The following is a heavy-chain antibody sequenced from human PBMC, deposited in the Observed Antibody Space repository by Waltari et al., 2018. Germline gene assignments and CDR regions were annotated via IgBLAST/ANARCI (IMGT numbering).Heavy chain of an antibody. CDR3: ASSGSGSYRLPGY. Sequence: QVQLQESGPGLVKPSETLSLTCAVSGYSISRGYYWGWPRQPPGKGLEWIGSIYHSGGTYYNPSLKSRVTISVDTSKNQFSLKLSSVTAADTAVYYCASSGSGSYRLPGYWGQGTLVTVSS. CDR1: GYSISRGYY. V-gene: IGHV4-38-2*01. D-gene: IGHD3-10*01. J-gene: IGHJ4*02. CDR2: IYHSGGT.